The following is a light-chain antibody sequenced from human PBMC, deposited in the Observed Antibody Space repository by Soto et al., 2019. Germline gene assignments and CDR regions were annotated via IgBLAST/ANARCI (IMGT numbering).Light chain of an antibody. CDR1: QSINNY. V-gene: IGKV1-33*01. Sequence: DIHMTQSTSSLSASVGARFTIPCRARQSINNYLNWYQPKPGRAPKLLIYDASNSEAGVPSRLRGRRSGTDFTFTISRLKPEDIASDYCQQYENLPTFGQGTRLEI. CDR2: DAS. CDR3: QQYENLPT. J-gene: IGKJ5*01.